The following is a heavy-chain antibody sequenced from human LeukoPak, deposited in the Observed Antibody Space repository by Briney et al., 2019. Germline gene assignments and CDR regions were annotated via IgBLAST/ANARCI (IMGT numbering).Heavy chain of an antibody. CDR3: ARGRDIVLMVYAPADY. J-gene: IGHJ4*02. CDR1: GYAFTSYY. Sequence: ASVKVSCKAFGYAFTSYYMHWVRQAPGQGLEWMGIINPSGGSTSYAQKFQGRVTMTRDTSTSTVYMELSSLRSEDTAVYYCARGRDIVLMVYAPADYWGQGTLVTVSS. D-gene: IGHD2-8*01. CDR2: INPSGGST. V-gene: IGHV1-46*01.